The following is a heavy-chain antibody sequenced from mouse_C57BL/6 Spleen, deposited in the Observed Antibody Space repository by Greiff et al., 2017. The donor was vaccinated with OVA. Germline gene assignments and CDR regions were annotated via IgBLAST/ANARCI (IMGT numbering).Heavy chain of an antibody. CDR1: GFTFSNYW. V-gene: IGHV6-3*01. Sequence: EVMLVESGGGLVQPGGSMKLSCVASGFTFSNYWMNWVRQSPEKGLEWVAQIRLKSDNYATHYAESVKGRFTISRDDSISSVYLQMNNLRAEDTGIYYCTGERDYLFAYWGQGTLVTVSA. CDR2: IRLKSDNYAT. D-gene: IGHD2-4*01. J-gene: IGHJ3*01. CDR3: TGERDYLFAY.